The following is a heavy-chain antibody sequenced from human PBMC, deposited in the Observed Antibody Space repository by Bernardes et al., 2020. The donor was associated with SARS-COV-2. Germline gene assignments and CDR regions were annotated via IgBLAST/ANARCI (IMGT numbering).Heavy chain of an antibody. CDR1: GDSLSSDY. V-gene: IGHV4-59*01. CDR2: VYYGGST. D-gene: IGHD2-15*01. Sequence: SETLSLTCTVSGDSLSSDYWSWSRQFPGKRLQWIGFVYYGGSTTYNPPLSSRVTISVDTSKNQFSLKLNSVTAADTATDYCAGAADLRSASWPYDYWGRGPRVIVSS. J-gene: IGHJ4*02. CDR3: AGAADLRSASWPYDY.